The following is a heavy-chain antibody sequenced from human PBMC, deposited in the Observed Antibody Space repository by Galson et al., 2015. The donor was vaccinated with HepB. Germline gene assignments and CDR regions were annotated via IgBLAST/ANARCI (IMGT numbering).Heavy chain of an antibody. D-gene: IGHD3-16*01. CDR1: GYTFTSYG. V-gene: IGHV1-18*04. Sequence: SVKVSCKASGYTFTSYGISWVRQAPGQGLEWMGWISAYNGNTNYAQKLQGRVTMTTDTSASTAYMELRSLRSDDTAVYYCARDVITFPGNWFDPWGQGTLVTVSS. J-gene: IGHJ5*02. CDR2: ISAYNGNT. CDR3: ARDVITFPGNWFDP.